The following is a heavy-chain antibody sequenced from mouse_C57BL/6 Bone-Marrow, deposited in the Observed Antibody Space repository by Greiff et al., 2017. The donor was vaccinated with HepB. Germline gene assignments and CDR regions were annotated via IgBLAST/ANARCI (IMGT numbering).Heavy chain of an antibody. CDR1: GFSLTSYA. J-gene: IGHJ1*03. CDR2: IWTGGGT. CDR3: AREASYYGSSYWYFDV. D-gene: IGHD1-1*01. Sequence: VMLVESGPGLVAPSQSLSITCTVSGFSLTSYAISWVRQPPGKGLEWLGVIWTGGGTNYNSALKSRLSISKDNSKSQVFLKMNSLQTDDTARYYCAREASYYGSSYWYFDVWGTGTTVTVSS. V-gene: IGHV2-9-1*01.